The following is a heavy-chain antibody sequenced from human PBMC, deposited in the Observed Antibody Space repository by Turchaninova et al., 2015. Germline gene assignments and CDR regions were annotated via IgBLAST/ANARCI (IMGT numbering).Heavy chain of an antibody. V-gene: IGHV4-4*02. J-gene: IGHJ4*02. D-gene: IGHD6-19*01. CDR2: IYHTGST. CDR3: ARNSGTLDQ. Sequence: QVQLQESGPGLVKPSGTLSLTCGVSGASISSSGWWSWVRQPPGKGLEWIGEIYHTGSTNYNPSLNSRVTITSDTSKNQLSLIFNSVTAADTAVYYCARNSGTLDQWGQGTMVTVSS. CDR1: GASISSSGW.